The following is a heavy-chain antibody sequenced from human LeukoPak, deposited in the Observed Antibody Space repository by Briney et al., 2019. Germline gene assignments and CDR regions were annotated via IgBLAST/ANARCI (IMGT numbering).Heavy chain of an antibody. D-gene: IGHD3-22*01. CDR1: GFTFSSYG. CDR3: ARGTMNLDY. V-gene: IGHV1-2*02. Sequence: GGSLRLSCAASGFTFSSYGMHWVRQAPGQGLEWMGWINPHSGDTAYAQKFQGRLTMTRDTSITTAYMELTRLRPDDTAVYYCARGTMNLDYWGQGSLVTVSS. CDR2: INPHSGDT. J-gene: IGHJ4*02.